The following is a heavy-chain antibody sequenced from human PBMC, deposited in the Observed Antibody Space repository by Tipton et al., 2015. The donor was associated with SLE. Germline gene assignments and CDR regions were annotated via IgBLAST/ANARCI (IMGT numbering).Heavy chain of an antibody. CDR2: VYISGST. CDR1: GGSISSATYY. CDR3: AREVGDSEGWGYFYYMDV. Sequence: LRLSCTVSGGSISSATYYWSWFRQPAGKGLEWIGRVYISGSTNYNPSLESRVSISLDTSKNHFSLKLHSLTAADTAIYYCAREVGDSEGWGYFYYMDVWGKGTTVTVSS. V-gene: IGHV4-61*02. D-gene: IGHD5-18*01. J-gene: IGHJ6*03.